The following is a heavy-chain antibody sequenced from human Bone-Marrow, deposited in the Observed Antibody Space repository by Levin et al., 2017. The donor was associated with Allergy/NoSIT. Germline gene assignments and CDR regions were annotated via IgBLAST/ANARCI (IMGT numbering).Heavy chain of an antibody. CDR3: TREDGSTIDY. V-gene: IGHV4-31*03. J-gene: IGHJ4*02. D-gene: IGHD1/OR15-1a*01. Sequence: SETLSLTCTVSGGSISSGGNYWSWIRQQPGKSLEWIGYIYHSGNTYYNPSLKSRVMISVDTSKNQFSLKVSSVTAADTAVYYCTREDGSTIDYWGQGILVTVSS. CDR2: IYHSGNT. CDR1: GGSISSGGNY.